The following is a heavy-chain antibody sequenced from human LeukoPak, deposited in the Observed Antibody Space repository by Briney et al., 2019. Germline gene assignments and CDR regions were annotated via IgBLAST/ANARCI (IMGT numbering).Heavy chain of an antibody. CDR2: IISIFGTA. V-gene: IGHV1-69*05. Sequence: GSSVKVSCKASGGTFSSYAISWVRQAPGQGLEWMGGIISIFGTANYAQKFQGRVTITTDESTSTAYMELSSLRSEDTAVYSCARGGTIFGVATWGQGTLVTVSS. J-gene: IGHJ5*02. CDR1: GGTFSSYA. D-gene: IGHD3-3*01. CDR3: ARGGTIFGVAT.